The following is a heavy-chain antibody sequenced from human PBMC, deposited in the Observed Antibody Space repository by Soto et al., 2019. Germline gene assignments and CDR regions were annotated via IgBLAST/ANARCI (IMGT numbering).Heavy chain of an antibody. CDR1: GFTFSSYA. D-gene: IGHD2-2*02. J-gene: IGHJ3*02. CDR3: ARDQGLGCSTTSCYIGMSAFDI. Sequence: EVQLLESGGGLVQPGGSLRLSCAASGFTFSSYAMSWVRQAPGKGLEWVSAISGSGGSTYYADSVKGRFTISRDNSKNTLYLQMNSLRAEDTAVYYCARDQGLGCSTTSCYIGMSAFDIWGQGTMVTVSS. V-gene: IGHV3-23*01. CDR2: ISGSGGST.